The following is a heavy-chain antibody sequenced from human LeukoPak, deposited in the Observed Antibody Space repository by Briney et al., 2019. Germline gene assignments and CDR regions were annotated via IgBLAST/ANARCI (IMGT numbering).Heavy chain of an antibody. V-gene: IGHV1-46*01. J-gene: IGHJ4*02. CDR1: GYTFTSYY. CDR3: ARDSDIVVVVAATDASIFDY. Sequence: ASVKVSFKASGYTFTSYYMHWVRQAPGQGLEWMGIINPSGGSTSYAQKFQGRVTMTRDTSTSTVYMELSSLRSEDTAVYYCARDSDIVVVVAATDASIFDYWGQGTLVTVSS. CDR2: INPSGGST. D-gene: IGHD2-15*01.